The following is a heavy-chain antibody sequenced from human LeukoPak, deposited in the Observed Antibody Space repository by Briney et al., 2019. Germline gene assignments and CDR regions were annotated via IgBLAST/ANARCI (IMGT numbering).Heavy chain of an antibody. Sequence: ASVKVSCKASGYTFTRYYMHWVRQAPGQGLEWMGIINPSGGSTSYAQKFQGRVTMTRDTSTRTVYMELSSLRSEDTAVYYCARGLNGIAAARRDAFDIWGQGTMVTVSS. CDR1: GYTFTRYY. CDR2: INPSGGST. CDR3: ARGLNGIAAARRDAFDI. D-gene: IGHD6-13*01. V-gene: IGHV1-46*01. J-gene: IGHJ3*02.